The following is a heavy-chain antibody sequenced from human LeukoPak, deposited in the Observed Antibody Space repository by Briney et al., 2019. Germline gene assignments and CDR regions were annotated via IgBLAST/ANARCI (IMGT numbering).Heavy chain of an antibody. Sequence: GGSLRLSCAASGFAVSSNYMNWVRQAPGKGLEWVSGINWNGGSTGYADSVKGRFTISRDNAKNSLCLQMSSLRAEDTAVYYCARDVYHFDYWGQGTPVTVSS. V-gene: IGHV3-20*04. CDR3: ARDVYHFDY. CDR2: INWNGGST. CDR1: GFAVSSNY. D-gene: IGHD5/OR15-5a*01. J-gene: IGHJ4*02.